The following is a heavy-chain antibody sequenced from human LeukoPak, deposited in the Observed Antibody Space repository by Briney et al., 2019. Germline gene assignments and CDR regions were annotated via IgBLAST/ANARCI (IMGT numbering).Heavy chain of an antibody. CDR1: GGSISSGGYS. Sequence: KPSETLSLTCAVSGGSISSGGYSWSWIRQPPGKGLEWIGYIYHSGSTYYNPSLKSRVTISVDRSKNQFSLKLGSVTAADTAVYYCARARYSSSWYIYYYYYGMDVWGQGTTVTVSS. J-gene: IGHJ6*02. CDR3: ARARYSSSWYIYYYYYGMDV. V-gene: IGHV4-30-2*01. CDR2: IYHSGST. D-gene: IGHD6-13*01.